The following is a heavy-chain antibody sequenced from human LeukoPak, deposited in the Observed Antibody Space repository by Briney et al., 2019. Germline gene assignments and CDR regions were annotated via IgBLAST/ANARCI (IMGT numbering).Heavy chain of an antibody. CDR1: GYTFTGYY. D-gene: IGHD3-22*01. V-gene: IGHV1-2*02. CDR2: INPNSGGT. Sequence: ASVKVSCKASGYTFTGYYMHWVRQAPGQGLEWMGWINPNSGGTNYAQKLQGRVTMTTDTSTSTAYMELRSLKSDDTAVYYCASLKNYYDSSGYLVTDAFDIWGQGTMVTVSS. J-gene: IGHJ3*02. CDR3: ASLKNYYDSSGYLVTDAFDI.